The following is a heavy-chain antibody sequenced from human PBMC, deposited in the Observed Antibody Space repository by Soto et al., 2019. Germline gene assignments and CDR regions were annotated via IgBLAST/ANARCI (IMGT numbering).Heavy chain of an antibody. D-gene: IGHD5-18*01. V-gene: IGHV6-1*01. CDR3: ARDVTAFDADPYFDY. CDR1: GDSVSSNSAA. J-gene: IGHJ4*02. Sequence: SQTLSLTCAISGDSVSSNSAAWNWIRQSPSRGLEWLGRKYYRSKWYNDYAESVKSRITINPDTSKNQFSLQLNSVTPEDTAVYYCARDVTAFDADPYFDYWGQGTLVTVSS. CDR2: KYYRSKWYN.